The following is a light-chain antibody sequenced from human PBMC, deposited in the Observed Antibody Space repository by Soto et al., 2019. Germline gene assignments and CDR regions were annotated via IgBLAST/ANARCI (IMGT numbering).Light chain of an antibody. Sequence: EIVLTQSPATLSLSPGERVTLSCRASQSVSSYFAWYQQKPGLAPRLLIYDASTRAAGIPARFSGSGSGTDFTLTISSLEPDDFAVYYRQQRSDWPLTFGGGTKVEIK. CDR3: QQRSDWPLT. V-gene: IGKV3-11*01. J-gene: IGKJ4*01. CDR2: DAS. CDR1: QSVSSY.